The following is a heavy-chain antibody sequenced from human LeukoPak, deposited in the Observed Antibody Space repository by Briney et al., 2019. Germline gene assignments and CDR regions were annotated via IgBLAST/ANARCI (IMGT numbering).Heavy chain of an antibody. Sequence: SETLSLTCAVYGGSFSGYYRSWIRQPPGKGLEWIGEINQSGSTSYNSSLKSRVTILVDTSKNQFSLKLSSVTAADTAVYYCARGYGSGSYYSVWGRGSLVTVSS. CDR2: INQSGST. CDR3: ARGYGSGSYYSV. D-gene: IGHD3-10*01. V-gene: IGHV4-34*01. CDR1: GGSFSGYY. J-gene: IGHJ4*02.